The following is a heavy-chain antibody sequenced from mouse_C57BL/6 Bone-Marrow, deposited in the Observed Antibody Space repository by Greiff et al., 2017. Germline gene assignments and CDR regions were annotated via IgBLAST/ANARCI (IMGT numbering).Heavy chain of an antibody. D-gene: IGHD2-3*01. V-gene: IGHV5-4*01. Sequence: EVNLVESGGGLVKPGGSLKLSCAASGFTFSSYAMSWVRQTPEKRLEWVATISDGGSYTYYPDNVKGRFTISRDNAKNNLYLQMSHLKSEDTAMYYCAREEMMVKAYWGQGTLVTVSA. CDR1: GFTFSSYA. J-gene: IGHJ3*01. CDR2: ISDGGSYT. CDR3: AREEMMVKAY.